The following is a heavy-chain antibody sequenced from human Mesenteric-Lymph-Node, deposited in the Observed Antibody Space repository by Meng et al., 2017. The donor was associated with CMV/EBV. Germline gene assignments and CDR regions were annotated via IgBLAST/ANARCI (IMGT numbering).Heavy chain of an antibody. D-gene: IGHD1-26*01. CDR2: IYYSGST. CDR3: ARGRRGYSGSYYGHWYFDL. J-gene: IGHJ2*01. V-gene: IGHV4-39*07. Sequence: SETLSLTCTVSGGSISSSSYYWGWIRQPPGKGLEWIGSIYYSGSTYYNPSLKSRVTISVDTSKNQFSLKLSSVTAADTAVYCCARGRRGYSGSYYGHWYFDLWGRGTLVTVSS. CDR1: GGSISSSSYY.